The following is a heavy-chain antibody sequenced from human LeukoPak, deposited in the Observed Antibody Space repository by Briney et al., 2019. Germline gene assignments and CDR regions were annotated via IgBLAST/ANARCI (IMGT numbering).Heavy chain of an antibody. J-gene: IGHJ4*02. CDR1: GYTFTSYD. Sequence: GASVKVSCKASGYTFTSYDINWVRQATGQGLEWMGRMNPNSGNTGYAQKFQGRVTITRNTSISTAYMELSSLRSEDTAVYYCAKAPLRYNWNDIDYWGQGTLVTVSS. CDR2: MNPNSGNT. D-gene: IGHD1-1*01. V-gene: IGHV1-8*03. CDR3: AKAPLRYNWNDIDY.